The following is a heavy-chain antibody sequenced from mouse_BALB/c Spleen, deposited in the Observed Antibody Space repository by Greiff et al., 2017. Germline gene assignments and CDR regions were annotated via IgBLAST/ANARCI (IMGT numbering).Heavy chain of an antibody. J-gene: IGHJ4*01. V-gene: IGHV5-12-2*01. Sequence: EVQLVESGGGLVQPGGSLKLSCAASGFTFSSYTMSWVRQTPEKRLEWVAYISNGGGSTYYPDTVKGRFTISRDNAKNTLYLQMSSLKSEDTAMYYCARHASTTVVATNYAMDYWGQGTSVTVSS. CDR3: ARHASTTVVATNYAMDY. D-gene: IGHD1-1*01. CDR2: ISNGGGST. CDR1: GFTFSSYT.